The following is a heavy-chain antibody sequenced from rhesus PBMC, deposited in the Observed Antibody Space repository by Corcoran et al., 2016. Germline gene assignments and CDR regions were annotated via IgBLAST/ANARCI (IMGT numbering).Heavy chain of an antibody. J-gene: IGHJ4*01. CDR1: GYSISSGYY. D-gene: IGHD3-28*01. CDR3: ARRPYYYESGYFY. V-gene: IGHV4-99*01. Sequence: QVQLQESGPGLVKPSETLSLTCAVSGYSISSGYYWGWIRQPPGKGLEYIGYISVSSGSTYYNPSLNSRVTISKDTSKNQVSLKLSSVTAADTAVYYCARRPYYYESGYFYWGQGVLVTVSS. CDR2: ISVSSGST.